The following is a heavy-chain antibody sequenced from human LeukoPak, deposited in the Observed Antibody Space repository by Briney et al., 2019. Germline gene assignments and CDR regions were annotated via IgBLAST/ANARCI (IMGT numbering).Heavy chain of an antibody. CDR2: IKEDGREK. V-gene: IGHV3-7*01. D-gene: IGHD3-10*01. J-gene: IGHJ4*02. CDR3: TRGGRPDY. Sequence: GGSLRLSCATSGFTFSSSWMSWVRQAPGKGLECVANIKEDGREKYYVDSVKGRFTISRDNAKNSLYLQMSSLRAEDTAVYYCTRGGRPDYWGQGTLVTVSS. CDR1: GFTFSSSW.